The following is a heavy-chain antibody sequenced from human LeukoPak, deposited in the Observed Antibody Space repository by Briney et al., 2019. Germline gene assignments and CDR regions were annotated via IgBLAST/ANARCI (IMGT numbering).Heavy chain of an antibody. J-gene: IGHJ6*02. D-gene: IGHD2-15*01. V-gene: IGHV3-30-3*01. CDR2: ISYDGSNK. CDR1: GFTFRRYA. Sequence: GGSLRLSCAASGFTFRRYAMSWVRQAPGKGLEWVAVISYDGSNKYYADSVKGRFTISRDNSKNTLYLQMNSLRAEDTAVYYCAGTQGVVVAATPDYYYGMDVWGQGTTVTVSS. CDR3: AGTQGVVVAATPDYYYGMDV.